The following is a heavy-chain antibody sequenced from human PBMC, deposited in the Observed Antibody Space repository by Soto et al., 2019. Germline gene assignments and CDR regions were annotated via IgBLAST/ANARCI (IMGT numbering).Heavy chain of an antibody. D-gene: IGHD1-20*01. Sequence: SVKVSCKASGGTFSSYAISWVRQAPGQGLEWMGGIIPIFGTANYAQKFQGRVTITADKSTSTAYMELSSLRSGDTAVYYCARVYRYNWNGGKNWFDPWGQGTRVTVSS. V-gene: IGHV1-69*06. J-gene: IGHJ5*02. CDR2: IIPIFGTA. CDR1: GGTFSSYA. CDR3: ARVYRYNWNGGKNWFDP.